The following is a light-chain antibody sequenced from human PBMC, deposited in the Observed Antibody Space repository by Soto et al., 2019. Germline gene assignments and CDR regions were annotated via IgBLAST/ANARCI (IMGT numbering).Light chain of an antibody. Sequence: DIQMTQSPSSLSASVGDRVTITCRASESGSSKLKWYQQKPGKAPALLISAASRLHSVVPSRLSGSGSGTEFTLTISSLQHEDFASYYWQQGYRTPFTFCPGTKVDMK. V-gene: IGKV1-39*01. J-gene: IGKJ3*01. CDR3: QQGYRTPFT. CDR1: ESGSSK. CDR2: AAS.